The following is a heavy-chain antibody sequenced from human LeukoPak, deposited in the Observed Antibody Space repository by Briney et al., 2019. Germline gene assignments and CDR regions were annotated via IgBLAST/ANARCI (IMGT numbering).Heavy chain of an antibody. Sequence: SETLSLTCTVSGGSISGYYWSWIRQPPEKGLEWIGYIYSSGSTNYNPSLKSRVTISVGTSKNQFSLKLSSVTAADTAVYYCARDRRDGYNYVDYWGQGTLVTVSS. V-gene: IGHV4-59*01. D-gene: IGHD5-24*01. CDR3: ARDRRDGYNYVDY. CDR1: GGSISGYY. CDR2: IYSSGST. J-gene: IGHJ4*02.